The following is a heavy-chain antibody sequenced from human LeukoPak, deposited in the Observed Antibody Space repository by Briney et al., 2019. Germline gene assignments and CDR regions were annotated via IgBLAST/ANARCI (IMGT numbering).Heavy chain of an antibody. CDR1: PYTFTSYD. CDR2: MNPNSGNT. Sequence: ASVTVSSKASPYTFTSYDIKWVRQANGQGHEWMGWMNPNSGNTGYAQKFQCRVTMTSNTSISKAYMEISRLRPEDTAVYYCSRDCGGTIGGTNAYYYMDVWGKGTTVTVSS. V-gene: IGHV1-8*01. CDR3: SRDCGGTIGGTNAYYYMDV. D-gene: IGHD2-21*01. J-gene: IGHJ6*03.